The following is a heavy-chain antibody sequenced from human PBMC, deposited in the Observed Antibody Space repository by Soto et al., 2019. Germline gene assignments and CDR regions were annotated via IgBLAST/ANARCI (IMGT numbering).Heavy chain of an antibody. CDR2: IWYDGSNK. D-gene: IGHD3-3*01. Sequence: SLRLSCAASGFTFSSYGMHWVRQAPGKGLEWVAVIWYDGSNKYYADSVKGRFTISRDNSKNTLYLQMNSLRAEDTAVYYCARDWYDFWSGFLRGHYYYYMDVWGKGTTVTVSS. CDR3: ARDWYDFWSGFLRGHYYYYMDV. V-gene: IGHV3-33*01. CDR1: GFTFSSYG. J-gene: IGHJ6*03.